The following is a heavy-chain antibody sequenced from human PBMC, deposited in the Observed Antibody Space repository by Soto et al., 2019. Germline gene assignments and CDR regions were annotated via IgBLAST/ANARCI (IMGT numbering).Heavy chain of an antibody. CDR1: GYPVTAYY. V-gene: IGHV1-2*02. Sequence: QLHLVQSGAVVKKPGASVTVSCSASGYPVTAYYMHWVRQAPGRGLEWMGGINPATGAAKYTQTFQGRVNMTRHTSTSTVFMELSGLTSEDTAVFYCARGGGVGVAGSAAFDMWGQGTLVTVSS. CDR3: ARGGGVGVAGSAAFDM. D-gene: IGHD3-3*01. J-gene: IGHJ3*02. CDR2: INPATGAA.